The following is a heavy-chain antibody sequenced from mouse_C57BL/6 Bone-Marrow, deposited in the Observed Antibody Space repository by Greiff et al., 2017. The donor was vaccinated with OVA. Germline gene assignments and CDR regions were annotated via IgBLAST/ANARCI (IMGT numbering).Heavy chain of an antibody. Sequence: VQLQQSVAELVRPGASVKLSCTASGFNIKNTYMHLVKQRPEQGLEWIGRIDPANGNTKYAPKFQGKATITADTSSNTAYLQLSSLTSEDTAIYYCAFQVGYYFDYWGQGTTLTVSS. CDR3: AFQVGYYFDY. J-gene: IGHJ2*01. D-gene: IGHD1-3*01. CDR1: GFNIKNTY. V-gene: IGHV14-3*01. CDR2: IDPANGNT.